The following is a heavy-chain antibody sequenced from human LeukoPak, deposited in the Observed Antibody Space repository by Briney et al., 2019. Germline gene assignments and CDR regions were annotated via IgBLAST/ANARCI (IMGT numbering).Heavy chain of an antibody. J-gene: IGHJ6*04. Sequence: PSETLSLTCTVSRGSISSSSYYWGWIRQPPGKGLEWIGSIYYSGSTYYNPSLKSRVTISVDTSKNQFPLKLSSVTAADTAVYYCARDRIAAAGTLDVWGKGTTVTVSS. CDR3: ARDRIAAAGTLDV. CDR2: IYYSGST. V-gene: IGHV4-39*06. CDR1: RGSISSSSYY. D-gene: IGHD6-13*01.